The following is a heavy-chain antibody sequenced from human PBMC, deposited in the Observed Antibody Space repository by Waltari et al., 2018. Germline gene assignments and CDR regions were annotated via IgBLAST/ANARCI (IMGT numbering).Heavy chain of an antibody. D-gene: IGHD3-16*02. J-gene: IGHJ4*02. V-gene: IGHV3-48*04. CDR1: GFTFSSYS. Sequence: EVQLVESGGGLVQPGGSLRLSCAASGFTFSSYSMNWVRQAPGKGLEWFSYISSSSSTIYYADSVKGRFTISRDNAKNSLYLQMNSLRAEDTAVYYCAQNMITFGGVIKGWGQGTLVTVSS. CDR3: AQNMITFGGVIKG. CDR2: ISSSSSTI.